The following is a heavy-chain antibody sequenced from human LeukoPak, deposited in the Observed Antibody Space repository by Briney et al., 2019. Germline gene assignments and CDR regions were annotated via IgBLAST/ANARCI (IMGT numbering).Heavy chain of an antibody. CDR2: IYNSGTT. Sequence: PSETLSLTCVVSGDSISSGGYSWNWIRQPPGKGLEWIGYIYNSGTTSYNPSLKSRVTVSVDTSKNQLSLKLRSVTAADTALYYCARGWGPAYCGGDCHRHFDYWGQGTLVTVSS. CDR1: GDSISSGGYS. V-gene: IGHV4-30-4*07. CDR3: ARGWGPAYCGGDCHRHFDY. J-gene: IGHJ4*02. D-gene: IGHD2-21*02.